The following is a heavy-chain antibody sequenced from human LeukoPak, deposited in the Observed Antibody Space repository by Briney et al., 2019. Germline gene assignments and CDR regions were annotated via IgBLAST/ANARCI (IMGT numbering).Heavy chain of an antibody. J-gene: IGHJ4*02. CDR1: GYTFTDYY. V-gene: IGHV1-2*02. CDR3: ARANFLYCSSSSCLFDY. Sequence: ASVKVSCKASGYTFTDYYMHWVRQAPGQGFEWMGWINPNDGDTYYAQKFQGRVTMTRDTPINTAHMEVSRLRSDDTAVYYCARANFLYCSSSSCLFDYWGQGTLVTVSS. CDR2: INPNDGDT. D-gene: IGHD2-2*01.